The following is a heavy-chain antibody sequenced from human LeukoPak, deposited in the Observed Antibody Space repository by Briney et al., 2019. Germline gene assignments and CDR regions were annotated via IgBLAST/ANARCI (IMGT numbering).Heavy chain of an antibody. Sequence: GGSLRLSCAVSGFTLSRYAMHWVRQAPGKGPEWVAVISYDGSIKYYADSVKGRFTISRDNSKNTLYLQMNSLRAEDTAVYYCARGFTTVVTTTPFDYWGQGTLVTVSS. J-gene: IGHJ4*02. CDR2: ISYDGSIK. V-gene: IGHV3-30*04. CDR3: ARGFTTVVTTTPFDY. D-gene: IGHD4-23*01. CDR1: GFTLSRYA.